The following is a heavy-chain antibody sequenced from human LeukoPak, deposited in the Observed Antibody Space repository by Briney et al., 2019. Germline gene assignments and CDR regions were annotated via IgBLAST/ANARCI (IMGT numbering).Heavy chain of an antibody. D-gene: IGHD5-24*01. V-gene: IGHV1-69*02. Sequence: SVKVSCKASGGTFSSYTISWVRQAPGQGLEWVGRIIPILGIANYAQKFQGRVTITADKSTSTDYMELSSMRSEDTAVYYCARGAETLRWLQFDYFDYWGQGTLVTVSS. CDR2: IIPILGIA. CDR3: ARGAETLRWLQFDYFDY. CDR1: GGTFSSYT. J-gene: IGHJ4*02.